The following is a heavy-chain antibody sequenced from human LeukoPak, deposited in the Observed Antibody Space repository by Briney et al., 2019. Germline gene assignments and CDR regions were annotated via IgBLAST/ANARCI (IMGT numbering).Heavy chain of an antibody. Sequence: ASVKVSCKASGYTFTSYAMNWVRQAPGQGLEWMGWINTNTGNPTYAQGFTGRFVFSLDTSVSTAYLQISSPKAEDTAVYYCARGDRGSLVDPRDGYNPYYYDGMDVWGQGTTVTVSS. D-gene: IGHD5-24*01. CDR3: ARGDRGSLVDPRDGYNPYYYDGMDV. V-gene: IGHV7-4-1*02. CDR1: GYTFTSYA. CDR2: INTNTGNP. J-gene: IGHJ6*02.